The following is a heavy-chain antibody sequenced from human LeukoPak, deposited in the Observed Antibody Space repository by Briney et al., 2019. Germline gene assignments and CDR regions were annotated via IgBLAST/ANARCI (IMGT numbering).Heavy chain of an antibody. D-gene: IGHD3-22*01. CDR2: ISAYNGNT. CDR3: ARGSYYYDSSGYYFDY. V-gene: IGHV1-18*01. J-gene: IGHJ4*02. Sequence: ASVKVSCKASGYTFTSYGISWVRQAPGQGLEWMGWISAYNGNTNYAQKLQGRVTMTTDTSTSTAYMELRSLRSDDPAVYYCARGSYYYDSSGYYFDYWGQGTLVTVSS. CDR1: GYTFTSYG.